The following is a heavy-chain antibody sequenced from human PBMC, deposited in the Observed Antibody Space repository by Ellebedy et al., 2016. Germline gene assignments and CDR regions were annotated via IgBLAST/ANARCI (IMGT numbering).Heavy chain of an antibody. CDR2: INHSGST. CDR1: GGSFSGYY. Sequence: SETLSLXCAVYGGSFSGYYWSWIRQPPGKGLEWIGEINHSGSTNYNPSLKSRVTISVETSKNQFSLKLSPVTAADTAVYYCASRSAAYYYYYMDVWGKGTTVTVSS. V-gene: IGHV4-34*01. J-gene: IGHJ6*03. D-gene: IGHD2-2*01. CDR3: ASRSAAYYYYYMDV.